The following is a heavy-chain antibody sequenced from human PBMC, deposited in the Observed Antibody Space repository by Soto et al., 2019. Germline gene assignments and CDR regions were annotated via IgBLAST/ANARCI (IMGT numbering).Heavy chain of an antibody. D-gene: IGHD1-1*01. J-gene: IGHJ4*02. CDR3: ARLPNVRTPDY. CDR1: GGSISSSSYY. V-gene: IGHV4-39*01. Sequence: QLQLQESGPGLVKPSETLSLTCTVSGGSISSSSYYWGWIRQPPGKGLEWIGSIYYSGSTYYNPSLKSRVTISVDTSKNQFSLKLSSVTAADTAVYYCARLPNVRTPDYWGQGTLVTVSS. CDR2: IYYSGST.